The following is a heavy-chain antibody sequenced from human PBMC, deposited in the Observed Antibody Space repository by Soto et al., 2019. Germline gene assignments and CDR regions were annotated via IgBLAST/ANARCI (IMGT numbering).Heavy chain of an antibody. J-gene: IGHJ6*02. CDR1: GYTFTGYY. Sequence: GASVKVSCKASGYTFTGYYMYWVRQAPGQGLEWMGWINPNSGGTNYAQKFQGWVTMTRDTSISTAYMELSRLRSDDTAVYYCARDLGMNRGVISPMTDYYGMDVWGQGTTVTVSS. V-gene: IGHV1-2*04. CDR3: ARDLGMNRGVISPMTDYYGMDV. CDR2: INPNSGGT. D-gene: IGHD3-10*01.